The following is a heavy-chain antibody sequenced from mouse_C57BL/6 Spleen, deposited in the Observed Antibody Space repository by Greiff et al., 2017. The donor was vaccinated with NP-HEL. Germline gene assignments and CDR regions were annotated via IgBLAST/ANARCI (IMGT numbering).Heavy chain of an antibody. CDR1: GYSITSGYY. CDR2: ISYDGSN. J-gene: IGHJ2*01. CDR3: ARSSGYWDY. Sequence: EESGPGLVKPSQSLSLTCSVTGYSITSGYYWNWIRQFPGNKLEWMGYISYDGSNNYNPSLKNRISITRDTSKNQFFLKLNSVTTEDTATYYCARSSGYWDYWGQGTTLTVSS. V-gene: IGHV3-6*01. D-gene: IGHD3-2*02.